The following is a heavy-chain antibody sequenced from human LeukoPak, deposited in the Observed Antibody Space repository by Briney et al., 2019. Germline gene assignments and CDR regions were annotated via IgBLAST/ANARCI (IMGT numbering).Heavy chain of an antibody. CDR3: ARHYVWGSYRKYYFDY. CDR1: GGSISSYY. V-gene: IGHV4-59*08. J-gene: IGHJ4*02. D-gene: IGHD3-16*02. Sequence: PSETLSLTCTVSGGSISSYYWSWIRQPPGKGLEWIGYIYYSGSTNYNPSLKSRVTISVDTSKNQFSLKLSSVTAADTAVYYCARHYVWGSYRKYYFDYWGQGTLVTVSS. CDR2: IYYSGST.